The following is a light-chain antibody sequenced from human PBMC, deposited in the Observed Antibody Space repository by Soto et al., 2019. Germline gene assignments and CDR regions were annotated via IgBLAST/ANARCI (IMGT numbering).Light chain of an antibody. CDR3: QHYNSYSEA. V-gene: IGKV1-5*03. Sequence: DIQITQSPSTLSGSVGDRVTITCRASQTISSWLAWDQQKPGKAPKLLIYKASTLKSGVPSRFSGSGSGTEFTLTISSLQPDDFATYYCQHYNSYSEAFGHGTKVDIK. CDR1: QTISSW. CDR2: KAS. J-gene: IGKJ1*01.